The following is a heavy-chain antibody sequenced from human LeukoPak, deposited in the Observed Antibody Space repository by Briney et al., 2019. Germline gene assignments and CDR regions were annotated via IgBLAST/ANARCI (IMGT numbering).Heavy chain of an antibody. J-gene: IGHJ6*03. CDR1: GGSISSYY. V-gene: IGHV4-59*01. D-gene: IGHD5-12*01. CDR3: ARVIYSGYDFRGAMDV. CDR2: IYYTGST. Sequence: SETLSLTCTISGGSISSYYWSWIRQPPGKGLEWIGYIYYTGSTNHNPSLKSRVTISVDTSKNQFSLKLSSVTAADTAVYYCARVIYSGYDFRGAMDVWGKGTTVTVSS.